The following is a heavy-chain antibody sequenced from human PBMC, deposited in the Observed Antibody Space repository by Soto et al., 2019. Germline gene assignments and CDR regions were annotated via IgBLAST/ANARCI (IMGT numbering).Heavy chain of an antibody. D-gene: IGHD1-1*01. V-gene: IGHV1-2*02. J-gene: IGHJ3*02. CDR1: GYTFTGYY. CDR2: INPNSGGT. Sequence: ASVKVSCKASGYTFTGYYMHWVLQAPGQGLEWMGWINPNSGGTNYAQKFQGRVTMTRDTSISTAYMELSRLRSDDTAVYYCARVRRSGTRAAFDIWGQGTMVTVSS. CDR3: ARVRRSGTRAAFDI.